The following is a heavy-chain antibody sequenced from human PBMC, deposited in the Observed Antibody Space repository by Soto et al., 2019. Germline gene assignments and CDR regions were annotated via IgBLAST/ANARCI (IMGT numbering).Heavy chain of an antibody. CDR3: ASARHIGP. D-gene: IGHD2-21*01. V-gene: IGHV3-7*01. CDR2: IKQDGSES. J-gene: IGHJ5*02. CDR1: GFTFSNYW. Sequence: GGSLRLSCAASGFTFSNYWMSWVRQAPGKGLEWVANIKQDGSESNYADSVKGRFTISRDNAENSLYLQMTSLRAEDTAVYYCASARHIGPWGQGTLVTRLL.